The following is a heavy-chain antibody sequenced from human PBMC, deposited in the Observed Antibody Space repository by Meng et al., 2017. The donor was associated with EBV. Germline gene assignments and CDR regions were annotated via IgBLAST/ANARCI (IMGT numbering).Heavy chain of an antibody. D-gene: IGHD6-13*01. Sequence: QLQLYQSGPGLVKPSETLSLTCTVAGDSISSRSYYWGWIRQSPGKGLEWIGNVYYSGNSYYNPSLKSRVTISVDTSKNQFYLKLISVTAADTAVYYCARRGYSSSRTEFDPWGQGTLVTVSS. CDR3: ARRGYSSSRTEFDP. J-gene: IGHJ5*02. V-gene: IGHV4-39*01. CDR1: GDSISSRSYY. CDR2: VYYSGNS.